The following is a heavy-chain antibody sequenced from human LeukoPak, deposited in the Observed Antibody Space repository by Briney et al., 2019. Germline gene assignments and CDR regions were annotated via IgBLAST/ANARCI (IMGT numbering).Heavy chain of an antibody. D-gene: IGHD6-19*01. CDR2: ISYDGSNK. Sequence: GGSLRLSCAASGFTFSSYAMHWVRQAPGKGLEWVAVISYDGSNKYYADSVKGRFIISRDNSKNTLYLQMNSLRAEDTAVYYCARDFAVAGGFDYWGQGTLVTVSS. CDR3: ARDFAVAGGFDY. V-gene: IGHV3-30-3*01. CDR1: GFTFSSYA. J-gene: IGHJ4*02.